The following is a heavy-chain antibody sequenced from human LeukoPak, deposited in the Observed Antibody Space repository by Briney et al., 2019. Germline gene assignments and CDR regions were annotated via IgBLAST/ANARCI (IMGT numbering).Heavy chain of an antibody. CDR1: GGSFSDYF. CDR3: ARRTLAVAGNNFDY. V-gene: IGHV4-34*01. Sequence: SETLSLTCAVYGGSFSDYFWNWIRQPPGKGLEWIGEINHGGGTRYNPSLKSRATISVDTSKKQFSLNLTSVTAADTAVYYCARRTLAVAGNNFDYWGQGTLVTVSS. J-gene: IGHJ4*02. CDR2: INHGGGT. D-gene: IGHD6-19*01.